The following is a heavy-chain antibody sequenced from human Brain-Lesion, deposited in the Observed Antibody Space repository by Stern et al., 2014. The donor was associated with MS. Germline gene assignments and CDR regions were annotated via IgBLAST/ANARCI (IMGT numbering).Heavy chain of an antibody. Sequence: VQLEESGPGLVKPSQTLSLSCTVSGGSISSGGYYWSWIRQPAGKGLEWIGRIFNSGSTSYNPSLKSRATISIDTSKNQFSLRLNPMTAADTAVYYCARGRVVPGFQYYATDVWGQGTTVIVSS. CDR1: GGSISSGGYY. V-gene: IGHV4-61*02. D-gene: IGHD2-2*01. CDR3: ARGRVVPGFQYYATDV. CDR2: IFNSGST. J-gene: IGHJ6*02.